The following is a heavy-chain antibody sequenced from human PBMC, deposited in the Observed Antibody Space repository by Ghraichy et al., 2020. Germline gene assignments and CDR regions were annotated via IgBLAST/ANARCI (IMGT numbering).Heavy chain of an antibody. J-gene: IGHJ4*02. CDR2: INDSGST. CDR3: ARGWWGCQQTSCYFEY. CDR1: GGSVSSLDW. Sequence: SETLSLTCVVSGGSVSSLDWWSWVRQSPGKELEGCVEINDSGSTKYNPSLRSRAALSVDVTKKQFFLDLTSVSDADTAVYYCARGWWGCQQTSCYFEYWGEVTPATASS. V-gene: IGHV4/OR15-8*01. D-gene: IGHD2-15*01.